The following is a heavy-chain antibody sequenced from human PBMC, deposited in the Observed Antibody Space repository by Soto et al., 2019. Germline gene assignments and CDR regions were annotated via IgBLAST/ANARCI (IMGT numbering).Heavy chain of an antibody. Sequence: QAQLVQSGAEVKKPGSSVKVSCKASGGTFSSYAISWVRQAPGQGLEWMGGIIPIFGTANYAQKFQGRVTITADESTSTAYMELSSLRSEDTAVYYCAFLAVVTATTAEYFQHWGQGTLVTVSS. CDR2: IIPIFGTA. CDR1: GGTFSSYA. J-gene: IGHJ1*01. D-gene: IGHD2-21*02. V-gene: IGHV1-69*01. CDR3: AFLAVVTATTAEYFQH.